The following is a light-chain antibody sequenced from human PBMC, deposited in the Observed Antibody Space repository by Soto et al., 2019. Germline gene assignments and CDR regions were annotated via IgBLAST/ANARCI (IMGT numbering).Light chain of an antibody. CDR2: GAS. CDR3: QQYSDCPPNT. Sequence: EVVMTQSPATLSLSPGERATLSCRASQSVSSGFAWYQQKPGQASRLLIYGASTRATDIPASFSGGGSGTEFTLTISNLQSEDFAIYYCQQYSDCPPNTFGPGTKVDIK. CDR1: QSVSSG. J-gene: IGKJ3*01. V-gene: IGKV3-15*01.